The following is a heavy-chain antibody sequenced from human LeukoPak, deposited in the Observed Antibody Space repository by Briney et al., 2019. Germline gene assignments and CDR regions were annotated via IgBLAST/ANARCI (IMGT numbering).Heavy chain of an antibody. Sequence: PGGSLRLSCAASGFTFSSAWMGWVRQAPGKGLEWVGRFKSKTDGGTTDYAAPVKVRFTISRDDSKNTLFLQMSSLKTEDTAVYYCTTDRGRTELPLFASWGQGTLVTVSS. CDR3: TTDRGRTELPLFAS. CDR2: FKSKTDGGTT. V-gene: IGHV3-15*01. J-gene: IGHJ5*01. D-gene: IGHD1-26*01. CDR1: GFTFSSAW.